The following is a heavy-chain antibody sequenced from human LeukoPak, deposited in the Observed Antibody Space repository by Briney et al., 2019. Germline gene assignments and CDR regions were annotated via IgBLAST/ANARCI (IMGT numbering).Heavy chain of an antibody. CDR1: GYTFTGYY. Sequence: GASVRVSCKASGYTFTGYYMHWVRQVPGQGLEWMGWINPNSGVTNYAQMFQGRVTMTRDTSINTAYMELRRLRSDDTAVYYCARDLAADLDYWGQGTLVTVSS. CDR3: ARDLAADLDY. J-gene: IGHJ4*02. D-gene: IGHD6-13*01. V-gene: IGHV1-2*02. CDR2: INPNSGVT.